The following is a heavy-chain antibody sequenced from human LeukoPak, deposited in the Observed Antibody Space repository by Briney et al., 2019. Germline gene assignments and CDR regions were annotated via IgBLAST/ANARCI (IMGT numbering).Heavy chain of an antibody. CDR2: ISSSSSYI. D-gene: IGHD2-15*01. Sequence: GGSLRLSCAASGFTFSSYSMNWVRQAPGKGLEWVSSISSSSSYIYYADSVKGRFTISRDNAKNSLYLQMNSLRSEDTAVYYCARDLYCSGGSCSNWFDPWGQGTMVTVSS. J-gene: IGHJ5*02. V-gene: IGHV3-21*04. CDR3: ARDLYCSGGSCSNWFDP. CDR1: GFTFSSYS.